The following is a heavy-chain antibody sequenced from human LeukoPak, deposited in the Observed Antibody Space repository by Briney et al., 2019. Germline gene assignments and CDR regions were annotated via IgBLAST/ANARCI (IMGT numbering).Heavy chain of an antibody. CDR3: ARDAGYSSGWDY. V-gene: IGHV1-69*05. CDR2: IIPTFGTA. CDR1: GGTFSSYA. D-gene: IGHD6-19*01. Sequence: SVKVSCKASGGTFSSYAISWVRQAPGQGLEWMGRIIPTFGTANYAQKFQGRVTITTDESTSTAYMELSSLRSEDTAVYYCARDAGYSSGWDYWGQGTLVTVSS. J-gene: IGHJ4*02.